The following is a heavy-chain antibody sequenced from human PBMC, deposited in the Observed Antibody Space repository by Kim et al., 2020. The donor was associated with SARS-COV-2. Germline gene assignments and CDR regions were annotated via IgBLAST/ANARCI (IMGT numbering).Heavy chain of an antibody. J-gene: IGHJ6*02. CDR3: ARLRFLEWLQDYYGMDV. Sequence: LQRRVTISVDTSKNQFSLKLSSVTAADTAVYYCARLRFLEWLQDYYGMDVWGQGTTVTVSS. V-gene: IGHV4-39*01. D-gene: IGHD3-3*01.